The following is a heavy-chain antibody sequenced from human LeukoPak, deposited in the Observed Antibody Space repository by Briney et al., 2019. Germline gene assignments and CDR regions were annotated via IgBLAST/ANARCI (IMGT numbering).Heavy chain of an antibody. CDR1: GYTFTSYG. J-gene: IGHJ4*02. Sequence: GASVKVSCKASGYTFTSYGISWVRQAPGQGLEWMGWISAYNGNTNYAQKLQGRVTMTTDTSTSTAYMELRSLRSDDTAVYYWARDLYSSSWYGDRFDYWGQGTLVTVSS. D-gene: IGHD6-13*01. CDR3: ARDLYSSSWYGDRFDY. CDR2: ISAYNGNT. V-gene: IGHV1-18*01.